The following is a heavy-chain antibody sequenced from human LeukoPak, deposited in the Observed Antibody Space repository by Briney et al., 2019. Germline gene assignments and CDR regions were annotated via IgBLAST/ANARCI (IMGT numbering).Heavy chain of an antibody. CDR2: ISYDGSNK. V-gene: IGHV3-30-3*01. D-gene: IGHD1-7*01. CDR1: GFTFSSYA. J-gene: IGHJ4*02. Sequence: GGSLRPSCAASGFTFSSYAMHWVRQAPGKGLEWVAVISYDGSNKYYADSVKGRFTISRDNSKNTLYLQMNSLRAEDTAVYYCARDLLELRLWGQGTLVTVSS. CDR3: ARDLLELRL.